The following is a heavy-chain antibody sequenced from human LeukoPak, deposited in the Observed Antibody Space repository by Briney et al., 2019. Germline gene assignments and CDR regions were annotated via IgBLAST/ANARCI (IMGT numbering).Heavy chain of an antibody. V-gene: IGHV3-48*04. CDR1: GFTFSSYG. J-gene: IGHJ4*02. D-gene: IGHD6-13*01. CDR3: ARVGALSSSWLLY. Sequence: GGTLRLSCAASGFTFSSYGMSWVRQAPGKGLEWVSSISRSATTIYYADSVKGRFTISRDNAKNSLYLQMNSLRAEDTAVYFCARVGALSSSWLLYWGQGTLVTVSS. CDR2: ISRSATTI.